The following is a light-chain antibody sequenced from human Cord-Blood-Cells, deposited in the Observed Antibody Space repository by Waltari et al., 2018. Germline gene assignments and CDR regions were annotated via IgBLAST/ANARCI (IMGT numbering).Light chain of an antibody. Sequence: IVMTQSPATLSVSPGERATLSCRASQSVSSNLAWYQQNPGQAPRLLIYGASTRATGIPARFSGSGSGTEFTLTISSLQSGDFAVYYCQQYNNWPRTFGQGTKVEI. CDR1: QSVSSN. J-gene: IGKJ1*01. V-gene: IGKV3-15*01. CDR3: QQYNNWPRT. CDR2: GAS.